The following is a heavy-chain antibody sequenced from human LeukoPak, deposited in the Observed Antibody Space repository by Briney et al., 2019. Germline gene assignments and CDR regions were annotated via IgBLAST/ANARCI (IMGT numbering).Heavy chain of an antibody. J-gene: IGHJ6*02. CDR2: IYPGDSDT. D-gene: IGHD3-3*01. V-gene: IGHV5-51*01. CDR1: GYSFTSYW. CDR3: ARAFWSGYYCYGMDV. Sequence: GESLKISCKGSGYSFTSYWIGWVRQVPGKGLEWMGIIYPGDSDTRYSPSFQGQVTISADKSISTAYLQWSSLKASDTAMYYCARAFWSGYYCYGMDVWGQGTTVTVSS.